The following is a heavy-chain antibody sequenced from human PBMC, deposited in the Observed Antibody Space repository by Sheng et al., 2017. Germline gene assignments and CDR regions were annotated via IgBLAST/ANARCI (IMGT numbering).Heavy chain of an antibody. V-gene: IGHV3-7*01. CDR2: IKQDGSEE. J-gene: IGHJ6*02. CDR1: GFSFGSYW. Sequence: EVQLVDSGGGLVPALGGPLRLSCAASGFSFGSYWMSWVRQAPGKGLEWVANIKQDGSEEYYVDSVKGRFTISRDNAKNSLYLQMNSLRVEDTALYYCVRVSGGYCTTTSCYFDGMDVWGQGTTVTSP. D-gene: IGHD2-2*01. CDR3: VRVSGGYCTTTSCYFDGMDV.